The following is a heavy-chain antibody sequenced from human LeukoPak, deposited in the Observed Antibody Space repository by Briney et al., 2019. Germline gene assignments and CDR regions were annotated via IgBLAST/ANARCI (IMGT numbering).Heavy chain of an antibody. CDR2: ISAYNGNT. Sequence: ASVKVSCKASGYTFTSYGISWVRQAPGQGLEWMGWISAYNGNTNYAQKLQGRVTMTTDTSTSTAYMELRSLRSDDTAVYYCARGGSQWLVEDNFDYWGQGTLVTVSS. CDR3: ARGGSQWLVEDNFDY. J-gene: IGHJ4*02. V-gene: IGHV1-18*01. D-gene: IGHD6-19*01. CDR1: GYTFTSYG.